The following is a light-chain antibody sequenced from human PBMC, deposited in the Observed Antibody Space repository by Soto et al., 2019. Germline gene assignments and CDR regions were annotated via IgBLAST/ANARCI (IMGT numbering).Light chain of an antibody. J-gene: IGLJ3*02. CDR3: SSYTSSNTWA. Sequence: QSALTQPASVSGSPGQSITISCTGTSSDVGAYNYVSWYQQHPGKAPKLKIYEVSNRPSGVSNRFSGSKSGNTASLTISGLQAEDEADYYCSSYTSSNTWAFGGGTKLTVL. V-gene: IGLV2-14*01. CDR2: EVS. CDR1: SSDVGAYNY.